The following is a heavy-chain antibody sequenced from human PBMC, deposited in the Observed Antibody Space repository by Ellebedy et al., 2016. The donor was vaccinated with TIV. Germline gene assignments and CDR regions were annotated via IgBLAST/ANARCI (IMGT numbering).Heavy chain of an antibody. CDR2: TYYRSKWYN. CDR3: ARVEENSSGWLSWFDP. J-gene: IGHJ5*02. CDR1: GDSVSSNSAT. D-gene: IGHD6-19*01. V-gene: IGHV6-1*01. Sequence: SQTLSLTCAISGDSVSSNSATWNWIRQSPSRALEWLGRTYYRSKWYNDYAVSVKSRITIKSDTSKNQFSLQLNSVTPEDTAVYYCARVEENSSGWLSWFDPWGQGTLVTVSS.